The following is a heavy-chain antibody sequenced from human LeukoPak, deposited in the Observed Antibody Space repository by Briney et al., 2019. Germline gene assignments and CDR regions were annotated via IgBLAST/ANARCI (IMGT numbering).Heavy chain of an antibody. V-gene: IGHV1-69*01. CDR1: GGTFSSYA. Sequence: SVKVSCKASGGTFSSYAISRVRQAPGQGLEWMGGIIPIFGTANYAQKFQGRVTITADESTSTAYMELSSLRSEDTAVYYCARPYGSGSYYWFDPWGQGTLVTVSS. CDR2: IIPIFGTA. D-gene: IGHD3-10*01. CDR3: ARPYGSGSYYWFDP. J-gene: IGHJ5*02.